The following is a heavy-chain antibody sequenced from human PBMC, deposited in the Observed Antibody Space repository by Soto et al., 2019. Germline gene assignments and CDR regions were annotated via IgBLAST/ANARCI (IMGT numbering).Heavy chain of an antibody. J-gene: IGHJ5*01. V-gene: IGHV3-30*03. CDR3: VRWVGGSMSDNSGKYDS. Sequence: QVQLVESGGGVVQPGTSLRLTCAGSGFTFSRNGMHWVRQAPGKGLEWVALVSYDGSQKYYVDSVKGRFTISRDNSENTLYLQMNSLRPEDTAVYYCVRWVGGSMSDNSGKYDSWGQGTLVTVSS. CDR1: GFTFSRNG. D-gene: IGHD3-22*01. CDR2: VSYDGSQK.